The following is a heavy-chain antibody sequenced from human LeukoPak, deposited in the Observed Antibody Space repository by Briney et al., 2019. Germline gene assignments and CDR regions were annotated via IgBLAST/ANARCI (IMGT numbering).Heavy chain of an antibody. D-gene: IGHD6-19*01. J-gene: IGHJ5*02. CDR1: GYTFTSYA. CDR3: ARDLGSSGWWDWFDP. V-gene: IGHV1-3*01. CDR2: INAGNGNT. Sequence: ASVKVSCKASGYTFTSYAMHWVRQAPGQRLEWMGWINAGNGNTKYSQKFQGRVTITRDTSASTAYMELSSLRSEDTAVYYCARDLGSSGWWDWFDPWGQGTLVTVSS.